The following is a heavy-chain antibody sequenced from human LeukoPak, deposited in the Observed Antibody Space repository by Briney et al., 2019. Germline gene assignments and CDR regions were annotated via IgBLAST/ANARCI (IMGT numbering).Heavy chain of an antibody. CDR3: ARDRVFTIFGVVTHRGYFDL. CDR2: IYTSGST. J-gene: IGHJ2*01. CDR1: GGSISSSSYY. V-gene: IGHV4-61*02. Sequence: PSETLSLTCTVSGGSISSSSYYWGWIRQPAGKGLEWIGRIYTSGSTNYNPSLKSRVTMSVDTSKNQFSLKLSSVTAADTAVYYCARDRVFTIFGVVTHRGYFDLWGRGTLVTVSS. D-gene: IGHD3-3*01.